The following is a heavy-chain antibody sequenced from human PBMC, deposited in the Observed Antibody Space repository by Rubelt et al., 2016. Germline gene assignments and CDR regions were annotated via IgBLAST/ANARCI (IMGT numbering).Heavy chain of an antibody. CDR3: ARGRTVKLADAGGNDY. V-gene: IGHV1-3*01. CDR2: INAGNCNT. J-gene: IGHJ4*02. CDR1: EYSFTKNP. Sequence: QVQLVQSGAEVKKPGASVKVSCKASEYSFTKNPIHWVRQAPGQRLEWMGWINAGNCNTQYSQKFQGRVPITRDTSISTAYMELSSLRSEDTAVYYCARGRTVKLADAGGNDYWGQGTLVTVSS. D-gene: IGHD4-23*01.